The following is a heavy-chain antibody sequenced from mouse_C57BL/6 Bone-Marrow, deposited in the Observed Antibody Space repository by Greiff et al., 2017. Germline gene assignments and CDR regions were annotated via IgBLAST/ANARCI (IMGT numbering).Heavy chain of an antibody. J-gene: IGHJ1*03. CDR2: INPYNGGT. D-gene: IGHD2-1*01. V-gene: IGHV1-19*01. CDR3: ARDDYGNFYWYFEV. Sequence: EVQLQQSGPVLVKPGASVKMSCKASGYTFTDYYMNWVKQSHGKSLEWIGVINPYNGGTSYNQKFKGKATLTVDKSSSTAYMELNSLTSEDSAVYYCARDDYGNFYWYFEVWGTGTTVTVSS. CDR1: GYTFTDYY.